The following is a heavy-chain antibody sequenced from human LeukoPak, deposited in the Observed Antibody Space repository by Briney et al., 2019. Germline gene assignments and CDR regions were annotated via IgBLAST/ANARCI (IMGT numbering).Heavy chain of an antibody. CDR2: IYYSGST. J-gene: IGHJ3*02. D-gene: IGHD1-26*01. Sequence: TSGTLSLACTVSGGSISSSYYWGWIRQPPGKGLEWIGSIYYSGSTYYNPSLKSRVTISVDTSKNQFSLKLRSVTAADTAVYYCARHLGADDAFDIWGQGTMVTVSS. CDR1: GGSISSSYY. CDR3: ARHLGADDAFDI. V-gene: IGHV4-39*01.